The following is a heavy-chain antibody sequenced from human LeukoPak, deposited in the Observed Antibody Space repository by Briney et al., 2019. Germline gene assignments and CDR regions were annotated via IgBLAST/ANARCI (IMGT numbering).Heavy chain of an antibody. CDR2: IRYDGSNK. D-gene: IGHD3-10*02. J-gene: IGHJ4*02. V-gene: IGHV3-30*02. Sequence: GGSLRLSCAASGFTFSFYGMHWVRQAPGKGLEWVAFIRYDGSNKYYADSVKGRFTISRDNSKNTLYLQMNSLRAEDTAVYYCARGTMFPYYFDYWGQGTLVTVSS. CDR3: ARGTMFPYYFDY. CDR1: GFTFSFYG.